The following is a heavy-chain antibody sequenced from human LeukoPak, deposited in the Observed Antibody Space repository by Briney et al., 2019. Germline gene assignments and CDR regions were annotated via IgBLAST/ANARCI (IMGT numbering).Heavy chain of an antibody. D-gene: IGHD6-13*01. V-gene: IGHV3-7*01. CDR1: GFTFRDYW. Sequence: GGSLRLSCEASGFTFRDYWMTWVRQAPGKGLEWVANVKQDGAEKFYVDSVKGRFTISRDNGKNSLYLQMNSLRVEDTAIYYCARAGGTSWADYWGQGTLVTVSS. CDR3: ARAGGTSWADY. J-gene: IGHJ4*02. CDR2: VKQDGAEK.